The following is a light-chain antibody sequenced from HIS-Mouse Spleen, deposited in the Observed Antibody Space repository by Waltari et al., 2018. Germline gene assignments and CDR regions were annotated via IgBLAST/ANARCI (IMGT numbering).Light chain of an antibody. CDR1: SSNIGSNY. J-gene: IGLJ3*02. CDR3: SSYAGSNNWV. CDR2: RNN. Sequence: QSVLTQPPSASGTPGQRVTISCSGSSSNIGSNYVYWYQQLPGTAPKLLIYRNNQRPSGVPDRFSGSKSGNTASLTVSGLQAEDEADYYCSSYAGSNNWVFGGGTKLTVL. V-gene: IGLV1-47*01.